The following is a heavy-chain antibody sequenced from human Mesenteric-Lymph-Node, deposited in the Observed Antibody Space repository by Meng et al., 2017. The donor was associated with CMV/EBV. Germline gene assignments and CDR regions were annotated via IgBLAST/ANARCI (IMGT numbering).Heavy chain of an antibody. CDR2: IYWDDDK. CDR1: FSLNTSGVG. D-gene: IGHD6-13*01. Sequence: FSLNTSGVGVGLIRQPPGKALEWLALIYWDDDKRYSPSLKRRLTITKDTSKNQVVLTVTNMDPVDTATYYCAHRRPWSIVAAGTWGYWGQGTLVTVSS. J-gene: IGHJ4*02. CDR3: AHRRPWSIVAAGTWGY. V-gene: IGHV2-5*02.